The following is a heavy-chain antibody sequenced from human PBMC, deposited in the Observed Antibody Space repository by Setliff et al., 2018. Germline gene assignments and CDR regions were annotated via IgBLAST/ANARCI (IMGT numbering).Heavy chain of an antibody. CDR1: GFVFGTYG. Sequence: GESLKISCAASGFVFGTYGMHWVRQAPGKGLDWVASVRFDGSYKVYADSVKGRFTISRDNSENTLFLQMTSLRPEDTGIYYCAKVKKPLIRGSGFDYWGRGTLVTVPS. CDR2: VRFDGSYK. J-gene: IGHJ4*02. CDR3: AKVKKPLIRGSGFDY. V-gene: IGHV3-30*02. D-gene: IGHD2-8*01.